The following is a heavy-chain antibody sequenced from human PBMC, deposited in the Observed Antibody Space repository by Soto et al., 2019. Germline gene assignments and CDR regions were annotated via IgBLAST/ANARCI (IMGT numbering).Heavy chain of an antibody. V-gene: IGHV3-23*01. Sequence: GGSLRLPCAASGFTFSSYAMSWVRQAPGKGLEWVSAISGSGGSTYYADSVKGRFTISRDNSKNTLYLQMNSLRAEDTAVYYCAKDPGGEDGYNWGQGTLVTVSS. J-gene: IGHJ4*02. CDR1: GFTFSSYA. CDR3: AKDPGGEDGYN. CDR2: ISGSGGST. D-gene: IGHD5-12*01.